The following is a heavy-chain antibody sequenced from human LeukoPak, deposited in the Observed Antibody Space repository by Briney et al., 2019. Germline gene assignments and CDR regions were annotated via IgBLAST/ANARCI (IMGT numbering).Heavy chain of an antibody. CDR1: GGSISSYY. D-gene: IGHD3-22*01. V-gene: IGHV4-4*07. CDR2: IYTSGST. Sequence: SETLSLTCTVSGGSISSYYWSWIRQPAGKGLEWIGRIYTSGSTNYNPSLKSRVTMSVDTSKNQFSLKLSSVTAADTAVYYCARTYYYDSSGYYLSAFDIWGQGTMVTVSS. CDR3: ARTYYYDSSGYYLSAFDI. J-gene: IGHJ3*02.